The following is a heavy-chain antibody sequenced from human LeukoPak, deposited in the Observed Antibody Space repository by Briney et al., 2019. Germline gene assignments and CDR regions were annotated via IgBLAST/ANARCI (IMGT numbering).Heavy chain of an antibody. D-gene: IGHD2-2*01. CDR2: IGSTSSNI. CDR3: ARTKGGYCSSTSCYGAFDI. Sequence: PGGSLRLSCTGSGFTFSTYTVNWVRQAPGKGLEWVASIGSTSSNINYADSVEGRFTISRDNAKNSLYLQMNSLRAEDTAVYYCARTKGGYCSSTSCYGAFDIWGQGTMVTVSS. J-gene: IGHJ3*02. CDR1: GFTFSTYT. V-gene: IGHV3-48*04.